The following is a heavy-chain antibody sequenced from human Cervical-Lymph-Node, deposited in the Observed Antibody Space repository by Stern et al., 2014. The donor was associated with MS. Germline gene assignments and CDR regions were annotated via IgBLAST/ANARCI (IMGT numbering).Heavy chain of an antibody. J-gene: IGHJ4*02. V-gene: IGHV3-66*01. CDR2: IYTSGGT. Sequence: EDQLVESGGGLVQPGGSLRLSCAASGFNVSSNYMSWVRQAPGKGLEWVSVIYTSGGTYYADSVKGRFTISGDNSKNTLYLHMNSLRAEETAVYYCARVTASWRSFDYWGQGTLVTVSS. CDR3: ARVTASWRSFDY. D-gene: IGHD6-13*01. CDR1: GFNVSSNY.